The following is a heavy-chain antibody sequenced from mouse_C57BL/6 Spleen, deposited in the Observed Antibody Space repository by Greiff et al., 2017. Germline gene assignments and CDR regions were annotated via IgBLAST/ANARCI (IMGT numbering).Heavy chain of an antibody. Sequence: VQLQQSGPELVKPGASVKMSCKASGYTFTDYNMHWVKQSHGKSLEWIGYINPNNGGTSYNQKFKGKATLTVNKSSSTAYMELRSLTSEDSAVYYCARRRGRNYDAMDYWGQGTSVTVSS. V-gene: IGHV1-22*01. CDR3: ARRRGRNYDAMDY. J-gene: IGHJ4*01. CDR2: INPNNGGT. CDR1: GYTFTDYN. D-gene: IGHD3-3*01.